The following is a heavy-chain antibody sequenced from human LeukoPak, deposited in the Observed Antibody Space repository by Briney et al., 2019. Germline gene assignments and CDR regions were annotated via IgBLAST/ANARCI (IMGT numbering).Heavy chain of an antibody. D-gene: IGHD6-19*01. CDR2: IYYSGST. Sequence: SETLSLTCTVSGGSISSSSYYWGWIRQPPGKGLEWIGSIYYSGSTYYNPSLKSRVTISVDTSKNQFSLKLSSVTAADTAVYYCARIQVAGNFDYWGQGTLVTVSS. CDR3: ARIQVAGNFDY. J-gene: IGHJ4*02. V-gene: IGHV4-39*01. CDR1: GGSISSSSYY.